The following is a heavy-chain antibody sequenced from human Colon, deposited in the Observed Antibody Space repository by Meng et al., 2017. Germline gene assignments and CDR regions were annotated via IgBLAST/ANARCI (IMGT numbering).Heavy chain of an antibody. CDR2: IYYSGIT. CDR1: GVQTSGCFY. CDR3: AEGLTRHQ. V-gene: IGHV4-31*03. D-gene: IGHD3-9*01. Sequence: SETLSLTCSVSGVQTSGCFYCNWIRHLPGKCLEWIGNIYYSGITNYNPSLKSRFSMSVDKSTMKFSLQLRAVTAADTAVYYCAEGLTRHQWGQGILVTVSS. J-gene: IGHJ4*02.